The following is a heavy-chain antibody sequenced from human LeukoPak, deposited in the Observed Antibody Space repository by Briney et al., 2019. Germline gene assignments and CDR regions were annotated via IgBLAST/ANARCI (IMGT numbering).Heavy chain of an antibody. V-gene: IGHV3-33*01. Sequence: GGSLRLSCAASGFTFSNYGIHWVRQSPGKGLEWVAVIWSDGSTKYYADSVKGRLTISRDNSKNTVYLQVNSLRVEDMAVYYCARGLPYSISDYWGQGTLVSVSS. CDR2: IWSDGSTK. CDR3: ARGLPYSISDY. J-gene: IGHJ4*02. CDR1: GFTFSNYG. D-gene: IGHD6-13*01.